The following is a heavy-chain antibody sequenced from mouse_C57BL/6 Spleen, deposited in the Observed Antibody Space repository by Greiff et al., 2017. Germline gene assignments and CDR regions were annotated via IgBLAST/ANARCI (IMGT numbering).Heavy chain of an antibody. CDR3: ARQEGDGYYLNYAMDY. CDR2: ISNGGGST. V-gene: IGHV5-12*01. CDR1: GFTFSDYY. J-gene: IGHJ4*01. Sequence: EVQLVESGGGLVQPGGSLKLSCAASGFTFSDYYMYWVRQTPEKRLEWVAYISNGGGSTYYPDTVKGRFTISRDNAKNTLYLQMSRLKSEDTAMYYCARQEGDGYYLNYAMDYWGQGTSVTVSS. D-gene: IGHD2-3*01.